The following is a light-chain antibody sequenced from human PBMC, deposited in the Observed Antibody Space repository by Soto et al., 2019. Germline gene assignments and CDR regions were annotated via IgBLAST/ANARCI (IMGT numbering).Light chain of an antibody. CDR2: QVN. Sequence: SALTQPPSASGSPGQSVTISCTGTSSDVGNYNYVSWYQQHPGKAPRLMIYQVNKRPSGVPDRFSGSKSGNTASLTVSGLQAEDEADYYCTSYSGVNQVLFGGGTKLTVL. CDR1: SSDVGNYNY. J-gene: IGLJ3*02. CDR3: TSYSGVNQVL. V-gene: IGLV2-8*01.